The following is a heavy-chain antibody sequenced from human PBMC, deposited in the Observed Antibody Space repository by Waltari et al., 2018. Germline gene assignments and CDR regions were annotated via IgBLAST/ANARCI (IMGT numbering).Heavy chain of an antibody. CDR3: ARDSGFYYGRFDY. Sequence: QVQLVQSGAEVKKPGASVKVSCKASGSTFTSYAIQWVRQAPGQRLEWMAWINAANGDTIYSQKFQGRITITRDTSASTDYMELSSLRSEDTAVYYCARDSGFYYGRFDYWGQGTLVTVSS. CDR1: GSTFTSYA. CDR2: INAANGDT. D-gene: IGHD1-26*01. J-gene: IGHJ4*02. V-gene: IGHV1-3*01.